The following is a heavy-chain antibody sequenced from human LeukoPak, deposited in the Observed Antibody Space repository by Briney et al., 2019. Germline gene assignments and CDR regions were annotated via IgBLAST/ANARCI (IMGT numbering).Heavy chain of an antibody. CDR1: GYMFTAYY. V-gene: IGHV1-2*02. J-gene: IGHJ4*02. CDR3: ARLNSCNLRGILY. D-gene: IGHD3-10*01. CDR2: INPNSGGT. Sequence: ASVKVSCKASGYMFTAYYINWVRQSPGLGLEWLGWINPNSGGTTYAQRFQGRVTMTSDTSTSTAYLELNGLGSDDTAVYFCARLNSCNLRGILYWGQGSLVTVSS.